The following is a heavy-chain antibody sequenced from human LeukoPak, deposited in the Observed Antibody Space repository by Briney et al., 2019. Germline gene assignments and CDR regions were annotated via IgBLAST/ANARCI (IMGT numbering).Heavy chain of an antibody. D-gene: IGHD7-27*01. V-gene: IGHV3-23*01. CDR1: DFTFSSYT. CDR3: ARDPNWGSGY. Sequence: LGGALRLSCLASDFTFSSYTMIWVRQAPGKALEWVSVVGTRGDGIHYADSVKGRFTISRDDSKNTLYLQMNSLRAEDTAVYYCARDPNWGSGYWGQGTLVTVSS. J-gene: IGHJ4*02. CDR2: VGTRGDGI.